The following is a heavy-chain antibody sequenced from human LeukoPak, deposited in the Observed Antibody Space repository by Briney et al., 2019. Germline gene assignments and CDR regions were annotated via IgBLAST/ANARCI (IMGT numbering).Heavy chain of an antibody. Sequence: GGSLRLSCAASRFTFSDYYMSWICQAPGKGLEWVSYISSSSSYTNYADSVKGRFTISRDNAKNSLYLQMNSLRAEDTAVYYCARASSESGYFDWLFAYFDYWGQGTLITVSS. V-gene: IGHV3-11*06. CDR3: ARASSESGYFDWLFAYFDY. CDR2: ISSSSSYT. J-gene: IGHJ4*02. D-gene: IGHD3-9*01. CDR1: RFTFSDYY.